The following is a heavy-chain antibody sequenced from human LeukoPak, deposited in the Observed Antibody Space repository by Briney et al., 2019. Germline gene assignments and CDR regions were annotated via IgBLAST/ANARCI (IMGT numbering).Heavy chain of an antibody. CDR1: GFTFSSYF. D-gene: IGHD1-26*01. Sequence: GGSLRLSCAASGFTFSSYFMNWVRQAPGKGLEWVSSISSTSSYIYYADSVKGRFTISRDNAKNSLYLQMNSLRAEDTAVYYCARNPAGIGDYWGQGTLVTVSS. CDR3: ARNPAGIGDY. J-gene: IGHJ4*02. CDR2: ISSTSSYI. V-gene: IGHV3-21*01.